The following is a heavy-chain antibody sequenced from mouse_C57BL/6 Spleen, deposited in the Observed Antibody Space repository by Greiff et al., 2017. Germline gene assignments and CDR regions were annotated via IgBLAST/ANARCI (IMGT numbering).Heavy chain of an antibody. D-gene: IGHD1-1*02. CDR2: SRNKANDYST. CDR1: GFTFSDFY. CDR3: ARDVWGDY. V-gene: IGHV7-1*01. Sequence: EVQRVESGGGLVQSGRSLRLSCATSGFTFSDFYMEWVRQAPGKGLEWIAASRNKANDYSTAYSASVKGRVIVSRDTSQSILYLQMNALRAEDTAIYYCARDVWGDYWGQGTTLTVSS. J-gene: IGHJ2*01.